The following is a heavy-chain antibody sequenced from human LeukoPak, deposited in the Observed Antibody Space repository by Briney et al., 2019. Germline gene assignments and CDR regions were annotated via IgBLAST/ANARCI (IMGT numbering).Heavy chain of an antibody. CDR1: GGSISSYY. D-gene: IGHD2-2*01. V-gene: IGHV4-59*01. CDR2: IYCSGGT. CDR3: ARENQHTQIYDY. Sequence: SETLSPTCNVSGGSISSYYWRWIRQPPGKGLEWVGCIYCSGGTNYNASLKSRVTISVDTSKNHSALKLSSMPAADTAVYYCARENQHTQIYDYWGQGTLVTVSS. J-gene: IGHJ4*02.